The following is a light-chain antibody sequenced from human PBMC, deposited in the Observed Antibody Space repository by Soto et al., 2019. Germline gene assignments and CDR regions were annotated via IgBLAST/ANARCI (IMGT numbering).Light chain of an antibody. CDR2: EDT. J-gene: IGLJ1*01. Sequence: QSALTQPASVSGSPGQSITVSCTGTNSDVGTYNLVSWYHQEPGKAPKLMIFEDTKRPSGVSNRFSGSKSGNTATLTMSGLQAEDEADYYCCSYAGSSTLVFGTGTKVTVL. V-gene: IGLV2-23*02. CDR3: CSYAGSSTLV. CDR1: NSDVGTYNL.